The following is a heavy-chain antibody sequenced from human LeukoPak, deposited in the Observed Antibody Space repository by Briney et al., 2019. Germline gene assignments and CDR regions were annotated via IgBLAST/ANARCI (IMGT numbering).Heavy chain of an antibody. CDR2: ISWDSGNQ. Sequence: AGRSLRLSCVGSGFSLEDYAMHWVRQVPGKGLEWVSSISWDSGNQAYTDSVKGRFTISRDNDKNSLYLQMNSLRPEDTALYYCVKDMGFDLLKDAFHVWGQGTLVTVSS. D-gene: IGHD3-9*01. CDR3: VKDMGFDLLKDAFHV. J-gene: IGHJ3*01. CDR1: GFSLEDYA. V-gene: IGHV3-9*01.